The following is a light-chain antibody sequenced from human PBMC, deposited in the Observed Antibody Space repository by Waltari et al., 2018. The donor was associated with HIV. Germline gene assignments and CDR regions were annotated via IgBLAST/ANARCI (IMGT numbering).Light chain of an antibody. J-gene: IGKJ3*01. V-gene: IGKV1-39*01. CDR3: QQSYSRPPT. CDR2: AAS. Sequence: DIQMTQSPSSLSASVGDRVTITCRASQSISTSLNWYQQKPGKAPKVLINAASSLQSGVPTRFRGTGPGTHFTLTISNLQPEDFATYYCQQSYSRPPTFGPGTTVDVK. CDR1: QSISTS.